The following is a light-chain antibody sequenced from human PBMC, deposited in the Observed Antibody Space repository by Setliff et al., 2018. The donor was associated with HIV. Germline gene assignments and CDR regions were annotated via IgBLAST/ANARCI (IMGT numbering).Light chain of an antibody. CDR2: EVN. V-gene: IGLV2-11*01. Sequence: QSALTQPRSVSGSPGQSVTISCTGTNSNVGGSKYVSWYQQYPGKAPKLLIYEVNKRPSEVPDRFSGSKSGNTASLTISGHQADDEADYYCCAYVFGTGTKGTVL. CDR1: NSNVGGSKY. J-gene: IGLJ1*01. CDR3: CAYV.